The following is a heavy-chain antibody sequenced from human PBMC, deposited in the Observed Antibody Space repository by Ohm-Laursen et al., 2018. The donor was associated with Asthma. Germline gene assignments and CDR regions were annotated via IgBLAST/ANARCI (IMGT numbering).Heavy chain of an antibody. D-gene: IGHD1-26*01. CDR3: ARIGPEWELPGREYSLHH. J-gene: IGHJ1*01. CDR1: GYTFSRYS. CDR2: ISTVSTFI. Sequence: SLRLSCAAPGYTFSRYSIHWVRQVPGKGLEWVASISTVSTFIYYADSVRGRFTTSRDNAKNSVYLQMNSLRAEDTALYYCARIGPEWELPGREYSLHHWGQGTQVTVSS. V-gene: IGHV3-21*01.